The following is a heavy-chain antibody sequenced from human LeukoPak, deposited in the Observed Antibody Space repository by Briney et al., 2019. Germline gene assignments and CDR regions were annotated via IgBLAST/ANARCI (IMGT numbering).Heavy chain of an antibody. Sequence: GTSVKVSCKTSGFTFSSSAVQWVRQARGQRLEWIGWIVVGSGNTNYAQKFQERVTITRDMSTSTTYMELSSLRSEDTAVYCCAAESGTIVRGVPNWFDPWGQGTLVTVSS. CDR1: GFTFSSSA. D-gene: IGHD3-10*01. J-gene: IGHJ5*02. CDR2: IVVGSGNT. V-gene: IGHV1-58*01. CDR3: AAESGTIVRGVPNWFDP.